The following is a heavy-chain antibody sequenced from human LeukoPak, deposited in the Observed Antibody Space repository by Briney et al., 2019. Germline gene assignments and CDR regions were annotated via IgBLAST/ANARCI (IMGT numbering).Heavy chain of an antibody. V-gene: IGHV3-53*01. CDR3: GYGSGNYNDY. Sequence: GGSLRLSCAASGFTVSSNYMSWVRQAPGKGLEWVSVIYSGGSTYYADSVKGRFTISRDNAKNTLYLQMNSLRAEDTAVYFCGYGSGNYNDYWGQGTLVTVSS. CDR2: IYSGGST. D-gene: IGHD3-10*01. CDR1: GFTVSSNY. J-gene: IGHJ4*02.